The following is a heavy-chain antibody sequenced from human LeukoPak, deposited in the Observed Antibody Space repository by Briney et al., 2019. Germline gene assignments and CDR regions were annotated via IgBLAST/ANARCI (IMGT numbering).Heavy chain of an antibody. CDR1: GGTSSSYT. Sequence: SVKVSCKASGGTSSSYTISWVRQAPGQGLEWMGRIIPILGIANYAQKFQGRVTITADKSTSTAYMELSSLRSEDTAVYYRASVGCSSTSCHGEYYYYMDVWGKGTTVTVSS. CDR3: ASVGCSSTSCHGEYYYYMDV. V-gene: IGHV1-69*02. D-gene: IGHD2-2*01. CDR2: IIPILGIA. J-gene: IGHJ6*03.